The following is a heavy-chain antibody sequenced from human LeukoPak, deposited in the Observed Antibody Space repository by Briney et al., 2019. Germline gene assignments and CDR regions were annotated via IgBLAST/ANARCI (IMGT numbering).Heavy chain of an antibody. Sequence: PGRSLRLSCAASGFTFSSYGIHWVRQAPGKGLEWVAVISYDGSNKYYADSVKGRFTISRDNSKNTLYLQMNSLRTDDTAVYYCAREGSYSGSYYGWFDPWGQGTLVTVSS. V-gene: IGHV3-30*03. J-gene: IGHJ5*02. D-gene: IGHD1-26*01. CDR2: ISYDGSNK. CDR3: AREGSYSGSYYGWFDP. CDR1: GFTFSSYG.